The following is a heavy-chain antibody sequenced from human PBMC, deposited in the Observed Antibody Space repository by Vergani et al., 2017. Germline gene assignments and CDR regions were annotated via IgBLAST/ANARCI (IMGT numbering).Heavy chain of an antibody. V-gene: IGHV4-34*01. CDR1: GGSFSGYY. D-gene: IGHD2-2*01. CDR3: ARTRCSSTSCYYLGRGWFDP. CDR2: INHSGST. J-gene: IGHJ5*02. Sequence: QVQLQQWGAGLLKPSETLSLTCAVYGGSFSGYYWSWIRQPPGKGLEWMGEINHSGSTNYNPSLKSRVTISVDTSKNQFSLKLSSVTAADTAVYYCARTRCSSTSCYYLGRGWFDPWGQGTLVTVSS.